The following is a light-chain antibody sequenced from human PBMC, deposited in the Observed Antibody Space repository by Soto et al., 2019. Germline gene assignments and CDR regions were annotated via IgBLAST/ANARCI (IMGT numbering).Light chain of an antibody. CDR1: QSVSSNS. Sequence: EIVLTQSPATLSLFPGERATLSCRASQSVSSNSLAWYQQKPGHAPRLLFSASSSRATGTPDRFRGSGSGTYFTLTISILEPEYFAVYYCQQYGSLRWTFGQGTKVEIK. CDR2: ASS. V-gene: IGKV3-20*01. J-gene: IGKJ1*01. CDR3: QQYGSLRWT.